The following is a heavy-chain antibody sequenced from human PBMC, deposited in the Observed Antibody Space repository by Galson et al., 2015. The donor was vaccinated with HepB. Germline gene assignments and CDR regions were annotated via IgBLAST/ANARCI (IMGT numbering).Heavy chain of an antibody. Sequence: SLRLSCAASGFILSTYGFSTYGMYWVRQAPGKGLEWVALISRDGTTKYYADSVKGRFTISRDNAKNTLYLQMNSLRVEDTATYFCAKALRGAGKYQLVPFDHWGQGALVTVSS. D-gene: IGHD4-17*01. CDR2: ISRDGTTK. CDR3: AKALRGAGKYQLVPFDH. V-gene: IGHV3-30*18. CDR1: GFI. J-gene: IGHJ4*02.